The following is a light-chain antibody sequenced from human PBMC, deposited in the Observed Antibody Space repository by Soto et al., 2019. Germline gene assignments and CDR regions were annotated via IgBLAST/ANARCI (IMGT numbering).Light chain of an antibody. CDR3: SSYAGSSNV. CDR1: SSDVGGYNY. J-gene: IGLJ1*01. V-gene: IGLV2-8*01. CDR2: EVN. Sequence: QSVLAQPPSASGSPGQSVAISCTGTSSDVGGYNYVSWYQQHPGKAPKLMIYEVNKRPSGVPDRFSGSKSGNTASPTVSGLQAEDEADYYCSSYAGSSNVFGTGTKSPS.